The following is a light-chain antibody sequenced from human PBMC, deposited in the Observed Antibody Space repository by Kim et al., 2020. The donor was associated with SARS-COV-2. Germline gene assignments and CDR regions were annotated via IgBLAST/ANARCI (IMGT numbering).Light chain of an antibody. CDR3: QQYNNWFYT. CDR1: QSVSSN. V-gene: IGKV3-15*01. J-gene: IGKJ2*01. Sequence: SVSPGERATLSCRASQSVSSNLAWYQQKPGQAPRLLIYGASTRATGIPARFSGSGSGTEFTLTISSLQSEDFAVYYCQQYNNWFYTFGQGTKLEIK. CDR2: GAS.